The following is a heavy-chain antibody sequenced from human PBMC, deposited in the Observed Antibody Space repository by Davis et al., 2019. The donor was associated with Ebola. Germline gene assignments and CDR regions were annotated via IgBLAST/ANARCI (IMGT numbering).Heavy chain of an antibody. Sequence: ASSVTVSRKASGFTFTSSAMQWVRQARGQPLEWIGWIVVGSGNTNYAQKFQGRVTITRDMSTSTSYLDLSNVRSEDTAVYYGADSAGTVGKFDYWGQGTLVTVSS. D-gene: IGHD1-14*01. CDR2: IVVGSGNT. J-gene: IGHJ4*01. CDR1: GFTFTSSA. CDR3: ADSAGTVGKFDY. V-gene: IGHV1-58*02.